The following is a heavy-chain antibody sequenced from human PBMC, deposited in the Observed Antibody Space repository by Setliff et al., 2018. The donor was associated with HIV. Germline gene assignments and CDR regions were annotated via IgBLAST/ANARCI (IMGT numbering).Heavy chain of an antibody. J-gene: IGHJ6*02. D-gene: IGHD3-22*01. CDR1: GGSISSHY. Sequence: SETLSLTCTVSGGSISSHYWSWIRQPPGKGLEWVGLIYYTGIPTYNPSLSSRVTISVDTSKNQFSLKLNSVTTADTAVYYCARSRTSSGYYGVTGYGMDVWGQGTTVTVSS. V-gene: IGHV4-59*11. CDR2: IYYTGIP. CDR3: ARSRTSSGYYGVTGYGMDV.